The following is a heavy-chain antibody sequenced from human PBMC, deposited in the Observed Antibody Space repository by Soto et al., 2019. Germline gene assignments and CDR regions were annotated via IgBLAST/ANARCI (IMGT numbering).Heavy chain of an antibody. D-gene: IGHD2-15*01. CDR2: ISYDGFNK. Sequence: GGSLRLSCAASGFTFSNYGMHWVRQAPGKGLEWVAVISYDGFNKYYVDSVKGRFTISRDNSKNTLYLQMNSLRGEDTAVYYCAKGPLGSGTLQDYHYYYMDVWGKGTTVTVSS. CDR3: AKGPLGSGTLQDYHYYYMDV. J-gene: IGHJ6*03. CDR1: GFTFSNYG. V-gene: IGHV3-30*18.